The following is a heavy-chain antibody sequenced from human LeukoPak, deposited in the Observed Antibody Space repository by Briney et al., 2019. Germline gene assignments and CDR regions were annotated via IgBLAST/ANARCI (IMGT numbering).Heavy chain of an antibody. J-gene: IGHJ4*02. CDR2: VNHSGST. CDR1: GASFSGYY. CDR3: AGHHPRNTVDF. Sequence: SETLSLTCAVYGASFSGYYWSWIRQAPGKGLEWIGEVNHSGSTNYNPSLKSRVTISLDTSKNQFSLKLSSVTAADTAVYYCAGHHPRNTVDFWGQGTLVTVSS. D-gene: IGHD2-8*02. V-gene: IGHV4-34*01.